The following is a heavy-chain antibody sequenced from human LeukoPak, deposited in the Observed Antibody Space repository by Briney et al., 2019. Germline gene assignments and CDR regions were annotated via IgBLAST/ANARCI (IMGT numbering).Heavy chain of an antibody. CDR2: ISSSGSTI. CDR1: GFTFSSYE. D-gene: IGHD2-21*02. CDR3: ASEGGVTDGLGY. V-gene: IGHV3-48*03. J-gene: IGHJ4*02. Sequence: GGSLRLSCAASGFTFSSYEMNWVRQAPGKGLEWVSYISSSGSTIYYADSVKGRFTISRDNAKNSLYLQMNSLRAEDTAVYYCASEGGVTDGLGYWGQGTLVTVSS.